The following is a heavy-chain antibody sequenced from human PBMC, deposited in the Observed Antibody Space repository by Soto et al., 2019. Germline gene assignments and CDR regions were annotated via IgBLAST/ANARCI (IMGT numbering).Heavy chain of an antibody. Sequence: EVQLVESGGGLVQPGGSLRLSCAASGFTFSSYNMNWVRQAPGKGLEWVSYISSSSSTIYYADSVKGRFTISRDNAKTSLYLQMNSLRDEDTAVYYCARPRGYSYVLPDYWGQGTLVTVSS. D-gene: IGHD5-18*01. V-gene: IGHV3-48*02. CDR2: ISSSSSTI. CDR1: GFTFSSYN. J-gene: IGHJ4*02. CDR3: ARPRGYSYVLPDY.